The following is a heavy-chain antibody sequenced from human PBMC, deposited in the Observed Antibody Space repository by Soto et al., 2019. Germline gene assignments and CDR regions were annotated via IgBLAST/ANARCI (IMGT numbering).Heavy chain of an antibody. V-gene: IGHV4-59*08. CDR3: ARLSCSGGSCHFDY. CDR2: IYYSGST. J-gene: IGHJ4*02. Sequence: QVQLQESGPGLVKPSETLSLTCTVSGGSISSYYWSWIRQPPGKGLEWIGYIYYSGSTNYNPSLRSRVTISVDTSKNQFSLKLSSVTAADTAVYYCARLSCSGGSCHFDYWGQGTLVTVSS. D-gene: IGHD2-15*01. CDR1: GGSISSYY.